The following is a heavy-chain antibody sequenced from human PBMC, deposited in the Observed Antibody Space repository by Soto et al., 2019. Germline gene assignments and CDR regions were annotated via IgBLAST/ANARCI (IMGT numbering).Heavy chain of an antibody. CDR3: AKNQGVELVPLATVDWFDP. Sequence: GSLRLSCAASGFIFENFGMSWARQAPGKGLEWISSISGSGFKKYYADSVKGRFTISRDNSKSTVYLELNNLSAEDTAVYHCAKNQGVELVPLATVDWFDPWGQGSVVTVSS. D-gene: IGHD1-26*01. CDR2: ISGSGFKK. CDR1: GFIFENFG. V-gene: IGHV3-23*01. J-gene: IGHJ5*02.